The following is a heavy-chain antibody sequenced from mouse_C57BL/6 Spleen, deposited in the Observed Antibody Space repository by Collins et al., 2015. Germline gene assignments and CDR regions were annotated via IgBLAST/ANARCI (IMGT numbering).Heavy chain of an antibody. Sequence: QVQLQQSGAELVRPGTSVKVSCKASGYAFTNYLIEWVKQRPGQGLEWIGVINPGSGGTNYNEKFKGKATLTADKSSSTAYMQLSSLTSDDSAVYFCARYNGNYAMDYWGQGTSVTVSS. J-gene: IGHJ4*01. CDR1: GYAFTNYL. V-gene: IGHV1-54*01. CDR3: ARYNGNYAMDY. D-gene: IGHD2-1*01. CDR2: INPGSGGT.